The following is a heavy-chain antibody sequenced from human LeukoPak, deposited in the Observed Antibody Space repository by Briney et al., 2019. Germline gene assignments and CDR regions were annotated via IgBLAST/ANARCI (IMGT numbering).Heavy chain of an antibody. Sequence: ASVKVSCKASGYTFASYGISWARQAPGQGLEWMGWISAYNSNTNYAQELQGRVTMTTDTSTSTAYMELRSLRSDDTAVYYCARDKGSSSWYRVMDYWGQGTLVTVPS. CDR3: ARDKGSSSWYRVMDY. CDR2: ISAYNSNT. V-gene: IGHV1-18*04. J-gene: IGHJ4*02. D-gene: IGHD6-13*01. CDR1: GYTFASYG.